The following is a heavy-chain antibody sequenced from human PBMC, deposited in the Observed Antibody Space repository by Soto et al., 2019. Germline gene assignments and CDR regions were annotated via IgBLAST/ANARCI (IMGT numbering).Heavy chain of an antibody. Sequence: GGSLRLSCAASGFTFSSYAMSWVRQAPGKGLEWVSAISGSGGSTYYADSVKGRFTISRDNSKNTLYLQMNSLRAEDTAVYYCAKVPRLTIFGVVAGYYYMDVWGKGTTVTVSS. D-gene: IGHD3-3*01. CDR3: AKVPRLTIFGVVAGYYYMDV. V-gene: IGHV3-23*01. CDR2: ISGSGGST. J-gene: IGHJ6*03. CDR1: GFTFSSYA.